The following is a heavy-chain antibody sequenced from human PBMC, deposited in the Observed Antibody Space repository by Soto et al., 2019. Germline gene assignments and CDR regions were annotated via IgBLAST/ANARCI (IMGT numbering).Heavy chain of an antibody. CDR3: ARREYYYDSSGYQNWFDP. CDR2: IYYSGST. V-gene: IGHV4-59*01. CDR1: GGSISSYY. Sequence: TCTVSGGSISSYYWSWIRQPPGKGLEWIGYIYYSGSTNYNPSLKSRVTISVDTSKNQFSLKLSSVTAADTAVYYCARREYYYDSSGYQNWFDPWGQGTLVTVS. J-gene: IGHJ5*02. D-gene: IGHD3-22*01.